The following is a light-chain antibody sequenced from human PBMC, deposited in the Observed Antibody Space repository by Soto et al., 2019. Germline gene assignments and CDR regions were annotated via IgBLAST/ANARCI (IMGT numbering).Light chain of an antibody. V-gene: IGKV1-5*01. Sequence: DIKLTQSPSTLSASLGDSVTITCRASQNIDTSLAWYQPKPGKAPKLLMFDVSNLESGVPSRFSGSGSGTEFTLTISSVQSDDFATYYCQQYDYSRTFGQGTKVDIK. J-gene: IGKJ1*01. CDR1: QNIDTS. CDR3: QQYDYSRT. CDR2: DVS.